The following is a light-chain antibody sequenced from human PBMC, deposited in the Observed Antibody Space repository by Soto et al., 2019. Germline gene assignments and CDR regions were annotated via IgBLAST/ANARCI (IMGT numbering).Light chain of an antibody. V-gene: IGKV3D-20*02. Sequence: EIVLTQSPGTLSLSPGERGTLSCRVSQSLSNNYLAWYQQSPGQAPSLLIYCASTRATGIPSRFSGSGSGTEFTLTIIILQSEDFAVYYCQQRSNWPITFGQGTRLEI. J-gene: IGKJ5*01. CDR2: CAS. CDR1: QSLSNNY. CDR3: QQRSNWPIT.